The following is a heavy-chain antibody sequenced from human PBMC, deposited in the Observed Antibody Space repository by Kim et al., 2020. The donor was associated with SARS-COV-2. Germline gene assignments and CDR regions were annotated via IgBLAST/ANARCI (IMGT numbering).Heavy chain of an antibody. Sequence: GGSLRLSCAASGFTFSSYSMNWVRQAPGKGLEWVSSISSSSSYIYYADSVKGRFTISRDNAKNSLYLQMNSLRAEDTAVYYCARDIGRFGEPKRPSIKYGMDVWGQGTTVTVSS. V-gene: IGHV3-21*01. J-gene: IGHJ6*02. D-gene: IGHD3-10*01. CDR2: ISSSSSYI. CDR1: GFTFSSYS. CDR3: ARDIGRFGEPKRPSIKYGMDV.